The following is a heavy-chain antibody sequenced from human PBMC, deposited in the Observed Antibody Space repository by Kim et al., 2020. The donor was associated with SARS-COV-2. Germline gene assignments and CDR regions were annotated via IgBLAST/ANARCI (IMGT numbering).Heavy chain of an antibody. CDR3: AREDGYNWGYFDS. D-gene: IGHD1-1*01. CDR1: GFSFSSHA. CDR2: ISYDGRHE. Sequence: GGSLRLSCTASGFSFSSHAMVWVRQAPGKGLEWVAVISYDGRHEDYADSVEGRFSISRDNSKDTLDLQMNILRTEDTAVYFCAREDGYNWGYFDSWGQGTLVTVSS. J-gene: IGHJ4*02. V-gene: IGHV3-30*04.